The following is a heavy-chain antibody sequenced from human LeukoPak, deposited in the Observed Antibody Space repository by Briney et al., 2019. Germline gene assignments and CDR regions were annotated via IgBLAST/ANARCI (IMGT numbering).Heavy chain of an antibody. V-gene: IGHV3-20*04. CDR2: LNWNGGST. D-gene: IGHD1-26*01. J-gene: IGHJ4*02. Sequence: GGSLRLSCAASGFTFDSHGMTWVRQAPGKGLEWVSGLNWNGGSTGYADSLQGRFIISRDNAKNSLYLQMTSLRAEDTALYYCARTRSSGGYSGADYWGQGTLVTVSS. CDR3: ARTRSSGGYSGADY. CDR1: GFTFDSHG.